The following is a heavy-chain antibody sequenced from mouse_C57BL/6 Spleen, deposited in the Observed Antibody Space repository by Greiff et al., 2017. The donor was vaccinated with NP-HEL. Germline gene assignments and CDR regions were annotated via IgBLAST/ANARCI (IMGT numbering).Heavy chain of an antibody. CDR3: ARKGYSNYVGFAY. V-gene: IGHV2-2*01. J-gene: IGHJ3*01. CDR2: IWSGGST. D-gene: IGHD2-5*01. Sequence: VQLQESGPGLVQPSQSLSITCTVSGFSLTSYGVHWVRQSPGKGLAWLGVIWSGGSTDYNAAFISRLSISKDNSKSQVFFKMNSLQADDTAIYYCARKGYSNYVGFAYWGQGTLVTVSA. CDR1: GFSLTSYG.